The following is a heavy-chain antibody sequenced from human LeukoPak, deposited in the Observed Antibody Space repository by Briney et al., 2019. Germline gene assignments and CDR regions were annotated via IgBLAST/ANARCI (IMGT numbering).Heavy chain of an antibody. CDR3: ARVRPDYGDYTFDY. V-gene: IGHV4-4*07. CDR1: GGSISSYY. CDR2: IYTSGST. Sequence: SETLSLTCTVSGGSISSYYWSWIRQPAGKGLEWIGRIYTSGSTNYYPSLKSRVTMSVDTSKNQFSLKLSSVTAADTAVYYCARVRPDYGDYTFDYWGQGTLVTVSS. D-gene: IGHD4-17*01. J-gene: IGHJ4*02.